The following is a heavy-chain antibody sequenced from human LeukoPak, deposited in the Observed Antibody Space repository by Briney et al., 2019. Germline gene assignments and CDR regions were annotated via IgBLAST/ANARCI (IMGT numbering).Heavy chain of an antibody. Sequence: PSETLSLTCTVSGGSISSYYWSWIRQPAGKGLEWIGRIYTSGTTNYNPSLKSRVTISVDKSKNQFSLKLSSVTAADTAVYYCAREDYYDSSGFYCFDYWGQGTLVTVSS. CDR3: AREDYYDSSGFYCFDY. CDR2: IYTSGTT. J-gene: IGHJ4*02. V-gene: IGHV4-4*07. D-gene: IGHD3-22*01. CDR1: GGSISSYY.